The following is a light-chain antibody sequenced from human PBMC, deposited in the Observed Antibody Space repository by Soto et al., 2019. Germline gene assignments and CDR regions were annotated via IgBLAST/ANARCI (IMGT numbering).Light chain of an antibody. Sequence: EIVLTQSPVTLSVSPGERATLSCRASQSVSSNYLAWYQQKPGQAPRLLIHGASTRASGIPDRFSGSGSGTDFTLTISRLEPEDFAVYYCQQYGSSPFTFGQGTRLEIK. CDR2: GAS. V-gene: IGKV3-20*01. J-gene: IGKJ5*01. CDR1: QSVSSNY. CDR3: QQYGSSPFT.